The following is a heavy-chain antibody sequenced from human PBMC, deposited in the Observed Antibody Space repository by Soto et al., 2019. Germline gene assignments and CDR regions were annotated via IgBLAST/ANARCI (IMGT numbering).Heavy chain of an antibody. Sequence: VQLVQSGAEVKKPGASVKVSCKASGYTFTSYAMHWVRQAPGQRLEWMGWINAGNGNTKYSQKFQGRVTITRDTSASTAYMELSSLRSEDTAVYYCARGAIQLPYYYYGMDVWGQGTTVTVSS. J-gene: IGHJ6*02. CDR1: GYTFTSYA. CDR2: INAGNGNT. D-gene: IGHD1-1*01. V-gene: IGHV1-3*01. CDR3: ARGAIQLPYYYYGMDV.